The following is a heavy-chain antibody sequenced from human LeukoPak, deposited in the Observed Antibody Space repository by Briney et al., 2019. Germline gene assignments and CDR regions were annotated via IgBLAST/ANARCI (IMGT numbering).Heavy chain of an antibody. CDR1: GFTFSSYS. CDR2: ISSSSSYI. CDR3: ARDTVMVTGGTFWFDP. V-gene: IGHV3-21*01. J-gene: IGHJ5*02. D-gene: IGHD5-18*01. Sequence: PGGSLRLSCAASGFTFSSYSMNWVRQAPGKGLEWVSSISSSSSYIYYADSVKGRFAISRDNAKNSLYLQMNSLRAEDTAVYYCARDTVMVTGGTFWFDPWGQGTLVTVSS.